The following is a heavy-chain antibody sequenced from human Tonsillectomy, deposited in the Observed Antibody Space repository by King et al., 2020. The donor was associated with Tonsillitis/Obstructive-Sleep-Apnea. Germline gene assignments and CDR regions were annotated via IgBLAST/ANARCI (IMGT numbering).Heavy chain of an antibody. D-gene: IGHD6-19*01. CDR3: ARDPSSGWYGDY. CDR2: ISYDGSNK. V-gene: IGHV3-30*04. Sequence: QLVQSGGGVVQPGRSLRLSCAASGFTFSSYAMHWVRQAPGKGLEWVAVISYDGSNKYYADSVKGRFTISRDNSKNTLYLQMNSLRAEDTAVYHCARDPSSGWYGDYWGQGTLVTVSS. CDR1: GFTFSSYA. J-gene: IGHJ4*02.